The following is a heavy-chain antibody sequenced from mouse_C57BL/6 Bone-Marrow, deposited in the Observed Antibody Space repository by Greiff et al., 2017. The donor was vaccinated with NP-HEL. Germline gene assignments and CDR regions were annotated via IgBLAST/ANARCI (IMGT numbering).Heavy chain of an antibody. CDR2: ISSGGDYI. CDR3: TRDSPYGSSYRYFDV. J-gene: IGHJ1*03. CDR1: GFTFSSYA. V-gene: IGHV5-9-1*02. Sequence: EVKLVESGEGLVKPGGSLKLSCAASGFTFSSYAMSWVRQTPEKRLEWVAYISSGGDYIYYADTVKGRFTISRDNARTTLYLQMSSLKSEDTAMYYCTRDSPYGSSYRYFDVWGTGTTVTVSS. D-gene: IGHD1-1*01.